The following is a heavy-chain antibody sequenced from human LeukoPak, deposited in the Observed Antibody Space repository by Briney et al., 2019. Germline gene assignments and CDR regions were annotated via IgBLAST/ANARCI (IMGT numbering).Heavy chain of an antibody. D-gene: IGHD3-10*01. CDR2: IYYSGST. J-gene: IGHJ5*02. CDR3: ARSPHIWFAERGWFDP. Sequence: SETLSHTCTLPGGSINSGDYYWVWIRQPPGKWLEWIGSIYYSGSTSYDPSLKSRVTMTVDTSKSQFSLKLSSVTAADTAVYFCARSPHIWFAERGWFDPWGQGTLVTVSS. CDR1: GGSINSGDYY. V-gene: IGHV4-39*07.